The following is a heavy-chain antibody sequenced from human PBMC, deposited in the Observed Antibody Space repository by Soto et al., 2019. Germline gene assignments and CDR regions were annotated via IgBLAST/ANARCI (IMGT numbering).Heavy chain of an antibody. CDR3: AKDLEGAPGSGDY. Sequence: EVQLLESGGGLVQPGGSLRLSCAASGFTFSSYAMSWVRQAPGKGLEGVSDISGSGGSTYYAASVKGRFTISRDNSKNTLYLPMNSLSAEDTAVYYCAKDLEGAPGSGDYWGQGTLVTVSS. CDR2: ISGSGGST. CDR1: GFTFSSYA. V-gene: IGHV3-23*01. J-gene: IGHJ4*02. D-gene: IGHD3-3*01.